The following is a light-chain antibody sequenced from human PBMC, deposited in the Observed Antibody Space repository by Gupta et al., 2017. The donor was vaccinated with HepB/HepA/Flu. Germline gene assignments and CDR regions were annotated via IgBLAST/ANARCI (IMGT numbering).Light chain of an antibody. J-gene: IGKJ1*01. V-gene: IGKV3-11*01. CDR2: DAS. CDR1: QSVSSY. CDR3: QQRSNWPPT. Sequence: EIVLTQSPATLSLSPGERATLSCRASQSVSSYLAWYQQKPGQAPRLLIYDASNRATCIPARFSGSGSGTYFTLTISSLEPEDFAVYYCQQRSNWPPTFGQGTKVEIK.